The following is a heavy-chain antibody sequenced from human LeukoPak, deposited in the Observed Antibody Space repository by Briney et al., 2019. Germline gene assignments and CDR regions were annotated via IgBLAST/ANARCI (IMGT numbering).Heavy chain of an antibody. D-gene: IGHD5-18*01. V-gene: IGHV4-39*01. Sequence: SETLSLTCSVSGGSISKSTHYWGWIRQPPGNGLEWSVTIYYSGSTYDNPSLKSRLTISVDTSKNQFSLKLSSVAAADTAVYYCARSATAMVHFDYWGQGTLVTVSS. CDR2: IYYSGST. J-gene: IGHJ4*02. CDR3: ARSATAMVHFDY. CDR1: GGSISKSTHY.